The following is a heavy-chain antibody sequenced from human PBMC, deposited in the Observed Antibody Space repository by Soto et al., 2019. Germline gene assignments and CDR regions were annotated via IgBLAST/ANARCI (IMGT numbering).Heavy chain of an antibody. D-gene: IGHD2-8*02. CDR1: GFTFSNYA. CDR3: AKDYWDFAY. J-gene: IGHJ4*02. Sequence: QVQLVESGGGVVQPGRSLRLSCAASGFTFSNYAMHWVRQAPGKGLEWVAVISYDGSNKYYADSVKGRFTISRDNSKNTLYQKMNSVREGNTVVYSCAKDYWDFAYWGQGTLVTVSS. V-gene: IGHV3-30*18. CDR2: ISYDGSNK.